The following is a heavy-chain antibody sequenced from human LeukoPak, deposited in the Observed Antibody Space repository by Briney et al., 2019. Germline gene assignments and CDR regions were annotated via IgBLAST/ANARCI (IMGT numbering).Heavy chain of an antibody. CDR3: ARGQILRYFDWLNWFDP. Sequence: SETLSLTCAVYGGSFSGYYWSWIRQPPGKGLEWIGEINHSGSTNYNPSLKSRVTISVDTSKNQFSLKLSSVTAADTAVYYCARGQILRYFDWLNWFDPWGQGTLVTASS. V-gene: IGHV4-34*01. CDR2: INHSGST. J-gene: IGHJ5*02. CDR1: GGSFSGYY. D-gene: IGHD3-9*01.